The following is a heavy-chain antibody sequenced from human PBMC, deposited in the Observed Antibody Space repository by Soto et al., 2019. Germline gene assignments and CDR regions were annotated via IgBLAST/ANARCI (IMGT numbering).Heavy chain of an antibody. D-gene: IGHD2-21*02. CDR2: IWYDGSNK. V-gene: IGHV3-33*01. CDR3: ARDSEVTAFDY. CDR1: GFTFSSYG. J-gene: IGHJ4*02. Sequence: PGGSLRLSCAASGFTFSSYGMHWVRQAPGKGLEWVAVIWYDGSNKYYADSVKGRFTTSRDNSKNTLYLQMNSLRAEDTAVYYCARDSEVTAFDYWGQGTLVTVPS.